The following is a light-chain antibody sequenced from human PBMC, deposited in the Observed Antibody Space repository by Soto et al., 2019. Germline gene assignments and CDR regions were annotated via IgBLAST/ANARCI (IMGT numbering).Light chain of an antibody. Sequence: EIVMTQSPATLSVSPGERATLSCRASQSVSGNLAWYQQKPGQAPRLLIYGASTRATGIPARFSGSGSGTEGTLTISSLQSEDFAVYYCQQYNKWPTLTFGGGTKVEIK. CDR1: QSVSGN. J-gene: IGKJ4*01. CDR3: QQYNKWPTLT. V-gene: IGKV3-15*01. CDR2: GAS.